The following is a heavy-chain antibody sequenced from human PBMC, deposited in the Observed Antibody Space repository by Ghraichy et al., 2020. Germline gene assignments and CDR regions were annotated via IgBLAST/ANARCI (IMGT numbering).Heavy chain of an antibody. D-gene: IGHD6-13*01. CDR3: ARDGGSWSPWYFDY. CDR1: GFTFSSYN. CDR2: ISSSSSDI. V-gene: IGHV3-21*01. J-gene: IGHJ4*02. Sequence: ESLNISCAASGFTFSSYNMNWVRQAPGKGLEWVSSISSSSSDIYYADSVEGRFTISRDNAKNSLYLQMNSLRAEDTALYNCARDGGSWSPWYFDYWGQGTLVTVSS.